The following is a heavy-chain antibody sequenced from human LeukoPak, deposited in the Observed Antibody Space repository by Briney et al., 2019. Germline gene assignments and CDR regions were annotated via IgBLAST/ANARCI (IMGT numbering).Heavy chain of an antibody. V-gene: IGHV3-74*01. D-gene: IGHD4-17*01. CDR1: GFTFSSYW. CDR3: ARDPYGDYTTTYFDY. J-gene: IGHJ4*02. Sequence: PGGSLRLSCAASGFTFSSYWMHWVRQAPGKGLVWVSRINSDGSTTNYADSVKGRFTISRDNAKNTLYLQMNSLRAEDTAVYYCARDPYGDYTTTYFDYWGQGTLVTVSS. CDR2: INSDGSTT.